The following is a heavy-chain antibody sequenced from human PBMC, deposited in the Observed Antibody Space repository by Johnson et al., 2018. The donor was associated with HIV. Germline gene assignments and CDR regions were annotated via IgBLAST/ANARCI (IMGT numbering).Heavy chain of an antibody. J-gene: IGHJ3*01. CDR1: GFTFSSYA. CDR2: ISYDGSNK. D-gene: IGHD2-15*01. Sequence: QVQLVESGGGVVQPGGSLRLSCAASGFTFSSYAMHWVRQAPGKGLEWVAVISYDGSNKYYADSVKGRFTISRDNSKNTLYLQMNSLRAEDTALYSCARVGVDDAFDFWGQGTMVTVSS. CDR3: ARVGVDDAFDF. V-gene: IGHV3-30-3*01.